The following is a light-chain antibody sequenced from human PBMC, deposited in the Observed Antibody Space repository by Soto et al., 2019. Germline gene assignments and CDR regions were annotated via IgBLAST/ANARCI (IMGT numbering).Light chain of an antibody. V-gene: IGKV3-20*01. CDR3: QQYGSLPET. Sequence: EIVLTQSPGTLSLSPGERATLSCSASQSVSSSYLAWYQQKPGQAPRLLIYGASSRATGIPDRFSGSGSGTDFTLTISRLEPEEFAVYYCQQYGSLPETFGQGTKVEIK. CDR1: QSVSSSY. J-gene: IGKJ1*01. CDR2: GAS.